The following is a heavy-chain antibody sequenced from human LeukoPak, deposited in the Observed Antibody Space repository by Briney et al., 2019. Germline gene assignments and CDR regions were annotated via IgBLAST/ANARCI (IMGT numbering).Heavy chain of an antibody. J-gene: IGHJ4*02. CDR1: GGSISSGDYY. CDR2: IYYSGST. D-gene: IGHD2-21*02. Sequence: HPSETLSLTCTVSGGSISSGDYYWSWIRQPPGKGLEWIGYIYYSGSTYYNPSLKSRFTISVDTSKNQFSLKLSSVTAADTAVYYCARLVGSYCGGDCYSDFDYWGQGTLVTVSS. CDR3: ARLVGSYCGGDCYSDFDY. V-gene: IGHV4-30-4*08.